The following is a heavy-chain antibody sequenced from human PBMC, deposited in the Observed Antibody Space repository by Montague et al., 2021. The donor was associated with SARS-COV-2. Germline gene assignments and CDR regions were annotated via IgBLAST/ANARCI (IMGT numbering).Heavy chain of an antibody. CDR1: GFTFTSYA. D-gene: IGHD2-21*01. V-gene: IGHV3-23*01. J-gene: IGHJ4*02. Sequence: FLRLSCAVSGFTFTSYAMSWVHQAPGKGLEWVSGIVDSDSSTHYADSVKGRFTISRDNSKNMVYLQMNSLRAEDTAVYYCARGVITPDYWGQGTLVTVSS. CDR3: ARGVITPDY. CDR2: IVDSDSST.